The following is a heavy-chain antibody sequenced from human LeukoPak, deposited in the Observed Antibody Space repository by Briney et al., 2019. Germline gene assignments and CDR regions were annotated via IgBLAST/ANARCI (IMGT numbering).Heavy chain of an antibody. CDR1: GYTFTGYY. D-gene: IGHD2-2*01. V-gene: IGHV1-2*02. CDR2: INPNSGGT. Sequence: ASVKVSCKASGYTFTGYYMHWVRQAPGQGLEWMGWINPNSGGTNYAQKFQGRVTMTRDTSISTAYMALSRLRSDDTAVYYCARACSSTSCQPGGYYYYMDVWGKGTTVTVSS. CDR3: ARACSSTSCQPGGYYYYMDV. J-gene: IGHJ6*03.